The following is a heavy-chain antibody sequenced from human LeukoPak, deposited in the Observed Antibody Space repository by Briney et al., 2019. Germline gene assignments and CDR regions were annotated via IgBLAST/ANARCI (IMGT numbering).Heavy chain of an antibody. V-gene: IGHV1-2*02. D-gene: IGHD5-18*01. Sequence: ASVKVSFTASGYTFTSYAMNWVRQAPGQGLEWMGWINPNSGGTNYAQKFQGRVTMTRDTSISTAYMELSRLRSDDTAVYYCARGAYIYGSLVPGGGGTVVSVS. CDR3: ARGAYIYGSLVP. CDR2: INPNSGGT. J-gene: IGHJ2*01. CDR1: GYTFTSYA.